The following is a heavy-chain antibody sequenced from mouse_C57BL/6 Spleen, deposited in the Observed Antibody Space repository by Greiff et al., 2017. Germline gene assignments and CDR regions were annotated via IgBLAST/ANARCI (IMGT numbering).Heavy chain of an antibody. CDR2: ISYDGSN. D-gene: IGHD4-1*02. Sequence: EVKLQESGPGLVKPSQSLSLTCSVTGYSITSGYYWNWIRQFPGNKLEWMGYISYDGSNNYNPSLKNRISITRDTSKNQFFLKLNSVTTEDTATYYCARSTGYFDYWGQGTTLTVSS. J-gene: IGHJ2*01. V-gene: IGHV3-6*01. CDR1: GYSITSGYY. CDR3: ARSTGYFDY.